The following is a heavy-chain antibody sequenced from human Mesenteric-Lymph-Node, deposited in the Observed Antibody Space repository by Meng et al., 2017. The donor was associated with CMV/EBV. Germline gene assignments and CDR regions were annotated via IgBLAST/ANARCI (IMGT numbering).Heavy chain of an antibody. Sequence: QLQLQESGPGLVKPSEPLSLTCTVSGGSISSSSYYWGWIRQPPGKGLEWMGSIYYSGSTYYNPSLKSRVTISVDTSKNQFSLKLSSVTAADTAVYYCARPHYYGSGSSPWFDPWGQGILVTVSS. CDR3: ARPHYYGSGSSPWFDP. D-gene: IGHD3-10*01. CDR1: GGSISSSSYY. V-gene: IGHV4-39*01. CDR2: IYYSGST. J-gene: IGHJ5*02.